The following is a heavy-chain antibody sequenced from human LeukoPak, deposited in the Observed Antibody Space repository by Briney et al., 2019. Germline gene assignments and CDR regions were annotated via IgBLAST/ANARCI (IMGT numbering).Heavy chain of an antibody. J-gene: IGHJ5*02. V-gene: IGHV4-39*01. CDR3: ARQSITGTTWFDP. Sequence: SETLSLTCTVSGGSISSNNYFWGWIRQPPGKGLEWIGSIYYSGSTYYNPSLKSRVTISIDTSKNQFSLKLSSVTAADTAVYYCARQSITGTTWFDPWGQGTLVTVSS. CDR1: GGSISSNNYF. D-gene: IGHD1-20*01. CDR2: IYYSGST.